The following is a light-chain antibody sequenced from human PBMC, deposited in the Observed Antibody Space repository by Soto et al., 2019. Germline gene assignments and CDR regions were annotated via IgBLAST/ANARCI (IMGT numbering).Light chain of an antibody. J-gene: IGKJ2*01. CDR3: QQFDTSTMNT. Sequence: EIVLTQSPGTLSLSPGERATLSCRASQSISSNYLAWYQHTPGQAPRLLIYGASTRATGIPDRFSGSGSGTDVTLTISRLEPEDFAVYYCQQFDTSTMNTFGPGTKLEIK. CDR2: GAS. V-gene: IGKV3-20*01. CDR1: QSISSNY.